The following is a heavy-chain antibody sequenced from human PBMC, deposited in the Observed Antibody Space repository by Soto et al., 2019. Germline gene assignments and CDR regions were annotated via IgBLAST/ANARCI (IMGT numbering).Heavy chain of an antibody. V-gene: IGHV4-30-2*01. Sequence: SETLSLTCTVSGGSISNAAYCWSWIRQPPGKGLEWIGYIYPSGMPFYNPSLRSRVTISIDRSNDQFSLNLKSVTAADTAVYYCARERGGYGLFDSWGQGTLVTVSS. CDR1: GGSISNAAYC. CDR3: ARERGGYGLFDS. CDR2: IYPSGMP. J-gene: IGHJ4*02. D-gene: IGHD5-18*01.